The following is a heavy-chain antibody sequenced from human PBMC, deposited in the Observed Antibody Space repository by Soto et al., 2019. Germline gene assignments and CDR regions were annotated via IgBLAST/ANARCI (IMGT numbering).Heavy chain of an antibody. J-gene: IGHJ5*02. CDR2: ISGSGGST. Sequence: EVQLFESGGGLVQPGGSLRLSCAASAFTFTNDAMSWVRQAPGKGLEWVSSISGSGGSTYYADSVQGRFTISRDNSNNTLYLQMDSLRAEDTAVYFCAKRGHSTSWYWFDTWGQGTQVTVSS. CDR1: AFTFTNDA. V-gene: IGHV3-23*01. CDR3: AKRGHSTSWYWFDT. D-gene: IGHD6-13*01.